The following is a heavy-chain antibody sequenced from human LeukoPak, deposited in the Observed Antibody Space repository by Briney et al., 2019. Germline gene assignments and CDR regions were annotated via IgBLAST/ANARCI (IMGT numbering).Heavy chain of an antibody. CDR2: INPNSGGT. CDR3: ARALYSSGWYTHWFDP. V-gene: IGHV1-2*06. CDR1: GYTFTGYY. Sequence: ASVKVSCKASGYTFTGYYMHWVRQAPGQGLEWMGRINPNSGGTNYAQKFQGRVTMTRDTSISTAYMELSRLRSDDTAVYYCARALYSSGWYTHWFDPWGQGTLVTVSS. J-gene: IGHJ5*02. D-gene: IGHD6-19*01.